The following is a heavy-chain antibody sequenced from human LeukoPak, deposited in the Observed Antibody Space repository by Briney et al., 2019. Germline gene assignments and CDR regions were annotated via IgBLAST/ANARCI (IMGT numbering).Heavy chain of an antibody. CDR3: ARHLLTTVTTLDY. D-gene: IGHD4-17*01. CDR1: GFTFSSYE. V-gene: IGHV3-48*03. Sequence: GGSLRLSCAASGFTFSSYEMNWVRQAPGKGLEWVSYISSSGSTIYYADSVKGRFTISRDNAKNSLYLQMNSLRAEDTAVYYCARHLLTTVTTLDYWGQGTLVTVSS. J-gene: IGHJ4*02. CDR2: ISSSGSTI.